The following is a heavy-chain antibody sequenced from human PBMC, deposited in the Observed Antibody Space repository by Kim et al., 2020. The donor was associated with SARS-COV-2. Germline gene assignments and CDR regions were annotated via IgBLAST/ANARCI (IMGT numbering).Heavy chain of an antibody. J-gene: IGHJ4*02. CDR2: T. D-gene: IGHD4-4*01. CDR3: LATPDSNLSGDY. V-gene: IGHV1-46*01. Sequence: TIYPQRFQGRITMTRDTSTSTVYMELSSLISEDTAVYYCLATPDSNLSGDYWGQGTLVTVSS.